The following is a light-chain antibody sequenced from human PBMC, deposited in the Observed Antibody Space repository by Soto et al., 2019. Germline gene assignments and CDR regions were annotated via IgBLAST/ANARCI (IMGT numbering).Light chain of an antibody. CDR2: KAS. V-gene: IGKV1-5*03. CDR3: QQYNSYPYT. CDR1: QSISSW. Sequence: DIQMTQSPSTLSASVGDRVTIACRASQSISSWLAWYQQKPGQAPKVMIYKASSLASGVPSRFSGRGSGTEFTLTISSLQPDGFATYYCQQYNSYPYTCGQGTK. J-gene: IGKJ2*01.